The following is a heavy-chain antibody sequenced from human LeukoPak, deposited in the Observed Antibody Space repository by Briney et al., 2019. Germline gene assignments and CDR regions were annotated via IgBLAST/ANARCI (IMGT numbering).Heavy chain of an antibody. D-gene: IGHD3-22*01. CDR2: IYISGSGST. CDR1: GGSISSYY. J-gene: IGHJ4*02. Sequence: SETLSLTCTVSGGSISSYYWSWIRQPAGKGLEWIGRIYISGSGSTNYNPSLKSRVTMSVDTSKNQFSLKLSSVTAADTAVYYCARLPHDATEDSSGSPDRIDYWGQGTLVTVSS. CDR3: ARLPHDATEDSSGSPDRIDY. V-gene: IGHV4-4*07.